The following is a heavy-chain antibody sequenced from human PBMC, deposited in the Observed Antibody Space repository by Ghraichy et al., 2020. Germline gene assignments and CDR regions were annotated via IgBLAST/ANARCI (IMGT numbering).Heavy chain of an antibody. J-gene: IGHJ4*02. CDR2: ISSSSSYI. CDR1: GFTFSSYS. D-gene: IGHD2-15*01. V-gene: IGHV3-21*01. Sequence: LSLTCAASGFTFSSYSMNWVRQAPGKGLEWVSSISSSSSYIYYADSVKGRFTISRDNAKNSLYLQMNSLRAEDTAVYYCARDDCSGGSCYFGFDYWGQGTLVTVSS. CDR3: ARDDCSGGSCYFGFDY.